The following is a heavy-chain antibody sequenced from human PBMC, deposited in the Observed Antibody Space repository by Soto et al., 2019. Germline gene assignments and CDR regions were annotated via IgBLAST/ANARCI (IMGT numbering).Heavy chain of an antibody. CDR1: GGSISSGGYY. Sequence: SGTLSLTCTVSGGSISSGGYYWSWIRQHPGKGLEWIGYIYYSGSTYYNPSLKSRVTISVDTSKNQFSLKLSSVTAADTAVYYCAREIVVVPAAFDPWGQGTLVTVSS. J-gene: IGHJ5*02. CDR3: AREIVVVPAAFDP. D-gene: IGHD2-2*01. V-gene: IGHV4-31*03. CDR2: IYYSGST.